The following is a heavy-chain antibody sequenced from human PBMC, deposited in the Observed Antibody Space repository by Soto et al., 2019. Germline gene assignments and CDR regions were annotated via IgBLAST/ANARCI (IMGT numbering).Heavy chain of an antibody. CDR2: INHSGST. D-gene: IGHD3-10*01. V-gene: IGHV4-34*01. CDR1: GGSFSGYY. Sequence: SETLSLTCAVYGGSFSGYYWSWIRQPPGKGLEWIGEINHSGSTNYNPSLKSRVTISVDTSKNQFSLKLVSVTAADTAVYYCASGRGSGSYYNYYYYYYGMDVWGQGTTVTVSS. J-gene: IGHJ6*02. CDR3: ASGRGSGSYYNYYYYYYGMDV.